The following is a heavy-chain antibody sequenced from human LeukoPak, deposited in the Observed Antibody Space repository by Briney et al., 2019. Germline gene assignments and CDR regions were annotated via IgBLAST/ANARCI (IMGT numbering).Heavy chain of an antibody. V-gene: IGHV3-53*01. CDR3: ARDSSGYYLPAFDI. CDR2: IYSGGST. CDR1: GFTVSSNY. D-gene: IGHD3-22*01. J-gene: IGHJ3*02. Sequence: PGGSLRLSCAASGFTVSSNYMSWVRQAPGKGLEWVSVIYSGGSTYYADSVKGQFTISRDNSKNTLYLQMNSLRAEDTAVYYCARDSSGYYLPAFDIWGQGTMVTVSS.